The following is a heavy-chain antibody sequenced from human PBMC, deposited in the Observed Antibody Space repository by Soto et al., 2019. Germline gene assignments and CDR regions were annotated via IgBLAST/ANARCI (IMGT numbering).Heavy chain of an antibody. CDR1: GYTFTSYG. CDR3: AREITIFGGHNNWFDP. J-gene: IGHJ5*02. Sequence: ASVKVSCKASGYTFTSYGISWVRQAPGQGLEWMGWISAYNGNTNYAQKLQGRVTMTTDTSTSTAYMELRSLRSDDTAVYYCAREITIFGGHNNWFDPWGQGTLVTVSS. D-gene: IGHD3-3*01. V-gene: IGHV1-18*01. CDR2: ISAYNGNT.